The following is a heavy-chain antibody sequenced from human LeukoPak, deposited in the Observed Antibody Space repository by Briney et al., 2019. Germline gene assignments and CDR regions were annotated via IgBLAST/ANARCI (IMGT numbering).Heavy chain of an antibody. V-gene: IGHV1-18*01. CDR3: ARDAPGASESSGWGDGMDV. D-gene: IGHD3-22*01. CDR2: ISAYNGNT. Sequence: ASVKVSCKASGYTFTSYGISWVRQAPGQGLEWMGWISAYNGNTNYAQKLQGRVTMTTDTSTSTAYMELRSLRSDDTAVYYCARDAPGASESSGWGDGMDVWGQGTTVTVSS. CDR1: GYTFTSYG. J-gene: IGHJ6*02.